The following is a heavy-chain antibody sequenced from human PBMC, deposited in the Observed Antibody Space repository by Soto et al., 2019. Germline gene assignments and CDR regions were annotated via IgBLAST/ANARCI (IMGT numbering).Heavy chain of an antibody. V-gene: IGHV4-61*01. J-gene: IGHJ4*02. CDR1: GGAVSYKTYY. CDR2: VYYSGTT. CDR3: ARTTAVPNTLRSRYFFDY. D-gene: IGHD4-17*01. Sequence: QVQLQESGPGLLKPSETLSLTCSVSGGAVSYKTYYWSWIRQPPGQRLEWMGYVYYSGTTNYNPSLKSRVTISVDLSKNRFSLRLSSVTTADTALYYCARTTAVPNTLRSRYFFDYWGQGTLVTVSS.